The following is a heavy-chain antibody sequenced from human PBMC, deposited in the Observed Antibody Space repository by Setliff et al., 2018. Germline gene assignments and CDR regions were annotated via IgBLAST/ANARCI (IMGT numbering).Heavy chain of an antibody. D-gene: IGHD7-27*01. J-gene: IGHJ4*02. CDR2: INPNSGGT. CDR1: GYTFTGYY. V-gene: IGHV1-2*04. Sequence: EASVKVSCKASGYTFTGYYMHWVRQAPGQGLEWMGWINPNSGGTNYAQKFQGWVTMTRDTSISTAYMELSRLTSEDTAVYFCARGWAALGIIGYWGQGTLVTVSS. CDR3: ARGWAALGIIGY.